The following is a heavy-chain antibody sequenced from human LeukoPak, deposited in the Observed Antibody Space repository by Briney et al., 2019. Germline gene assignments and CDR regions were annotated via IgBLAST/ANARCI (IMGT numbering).Heavy chain of an antibody. Sequence: PGGSLRLSCTASGFTFSSYWMHWIRQAPGKGLVWVALSADGSTTMYADSVKGRLTISRDNAKNTLYLRMNSLRVDDTAVYYCTRDMGEMFDPWGQGTLVSVSS. D-gene: IGHD3-16*01. V-gene: IGHV3-74*03. CDR2: SADGSTT. CDR3: TRDMGEMFDP. CDR1: GFTFSSYW. J-gene: IGHJ5*02.